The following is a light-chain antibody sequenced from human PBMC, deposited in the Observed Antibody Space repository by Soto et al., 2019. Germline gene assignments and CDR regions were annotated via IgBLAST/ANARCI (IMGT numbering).Light chain of an antibody. J-gene: IGKJ1*01. Sequence: ILMTQSPATLSVSPGERATLSCRASQSVSNNLAWYQQKPGQAPRLLIYDASTRATGIPARFSGSGSGTEFTLTISGLQSEDFAVYYCQQYNNWPWTFGQGTKVEIK. CDR2: DAS. V-gene: IGKV3-15*01. CDR3: QQYNNWPWT. CDR1: QSVSNN.